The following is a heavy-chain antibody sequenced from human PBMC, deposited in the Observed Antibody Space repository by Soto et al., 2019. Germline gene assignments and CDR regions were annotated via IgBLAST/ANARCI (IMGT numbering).Heavy chain of an antibody. V-gene: IGHV2-26*01. CDR2: IFSNDEK. D-gene: IGHD3-22*01. CDR1: GLSLSTARMG. J-gene: IGHJ4*02. CDR3: ARIPPEFYYDSSGYYDY. Sequence: SVPPLVNPTETLTLTCTVSGLSLSTARMGVSWIRQPPGKALEWLAHIFSNDEKSYSTSLKSRLTISKDTSKSPVVLTMNSLDPVDTATYYCARIPPEFYYDSSGYYDYWGQGTMVTVSS.